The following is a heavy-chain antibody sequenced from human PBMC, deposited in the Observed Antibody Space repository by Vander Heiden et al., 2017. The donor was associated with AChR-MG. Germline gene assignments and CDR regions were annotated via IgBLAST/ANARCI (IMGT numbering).Heavy chain of an antibody. V-gene: IGHV3-23*01. Sequence: EIQLLESGGDLVQPGGSLRLSCVASGFTFSTHAMSWVRPAPGKGLEWVSGISGSGGNTYYADSVKGRFTISRDSSKNTLYLQMNSLRGEDTAVYYCAKLGRSGYDLAVGFDSWGQGTLVTVSS. J-gene: IGHJ4*02. CDR3: AKLGRSGYDLAVGFDS. D-gene: IGHD5-12*01. CDR1: GFTFSTHA. CDR2: ISGSGGNT.